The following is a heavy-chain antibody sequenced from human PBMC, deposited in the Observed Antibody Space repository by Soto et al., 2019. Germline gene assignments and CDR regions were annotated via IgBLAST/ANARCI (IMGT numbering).Heavy chain of an antibody. J-gene: IGHJ4*02. Sequence: TGGSLRVSCAAAGFTFSSYGMHWVRQAPGKGLEWVAVIWFDGSNKFYADSVKGRFTISRDNSKNTVSLQMNSLRDEDSAAYYCATTGPYWGQGTLVTVSS. CDR3: ATTGPY. V-gene: IGHV3-33*01. CDR1: GFTFSSYG. CDR2: IWFDGSNK.